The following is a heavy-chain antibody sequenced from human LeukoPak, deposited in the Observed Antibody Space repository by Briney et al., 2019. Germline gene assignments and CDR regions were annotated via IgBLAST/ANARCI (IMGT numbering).Heavy chain of an antibody. J-gene: IGHJ4*02. CDR1: GGSITSYY. CDR3: ARANPGDY. V-gene: IGHV4-4*07. CDR2: IYSTGST. D-gene: IGHD1-14*01. Sequence: SETLSLTCSVSGGSITSYYWSWIRQPAGKGLEWIGRIYSTGSTKYTPSLKSRDTMSVDTSKNQFSLKLRSVTAADTAVYYCARANPGDYWGQGTLVTVSS.